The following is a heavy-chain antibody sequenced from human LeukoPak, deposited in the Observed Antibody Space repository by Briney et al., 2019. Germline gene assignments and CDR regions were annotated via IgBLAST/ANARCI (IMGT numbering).Heavy chain of an antibody. CDR1: GGSISSYY. J-gene: IGHJ5*02. CDR3: ARGPPIVVVIKRKNWFDP. D-gene: IGHD3-22*01. Sequence: SETLSLTCTVSGGSISSYYWSWIRQPAGKGLEWIGRIYTSGSTNYNPSLKSRVTMSVDTSKNQFSLKLSSVTAADTAVYYCARGPPIVVVIKRKNWFDPWGQGALVTVSS. V-gene: IGHV4-4*07. CDR2: IYTSGST.